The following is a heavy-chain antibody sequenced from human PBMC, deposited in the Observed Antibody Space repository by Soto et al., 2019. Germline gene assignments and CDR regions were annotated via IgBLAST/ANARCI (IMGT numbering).Heavy chain of an antibody. CDR3: AISITTVGLKNYYHYGMAV. Sequence: VASVKVSCKASGYTFTRYAIHWVRQAPGQRLEWMGWISAGNGNTQHAQKFQGRVTMTTDTSTSTAYMELRSLRSDDTAVYYCAISITTVGLKNYYHYGMAVWGQGTTVTVSS. D-gene: IGHD3-22*01. V-gene: IGHV1-3*01. J-gene: IGHJ6*02. CDR1: GYTFTRYA. CDR2: ISAGNGNT.